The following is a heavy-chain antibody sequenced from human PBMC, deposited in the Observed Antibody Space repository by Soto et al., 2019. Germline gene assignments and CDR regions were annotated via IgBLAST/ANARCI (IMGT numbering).Heavy chain of an antibody. CDR1: GGSISSGGYY. CDR2: IYYSGST. CDR3: ARARKLYYDFWSGCCPPGWFDP. J-gene: IGHJ5*02. D-gene: IGHD3-3*01. V-gene: IGHV4-31*03. Sequence: PSETLSLTCTVSGGSISSGGYYWSWIRQHPGKGLEWIGYIYYSGSTYYNPSLKSRVTISVDTSKNQFSLKLSSVTAADTAVYYCARARKLYYDFWSGCCPPGWFDPWGQGTLVTVSS.